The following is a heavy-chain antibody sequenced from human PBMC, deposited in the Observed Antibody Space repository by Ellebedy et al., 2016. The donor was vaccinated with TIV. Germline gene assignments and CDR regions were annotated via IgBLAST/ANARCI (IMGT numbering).Heavy chain of an antibody. CDR2: IYTSGST. J-gene: IGHJ3*02. V-gene: IGHV4-4*07. Sequence: SETLSLTXTVSGGSISSYYWSWIRQPAGKGLEWIGRIYTSGSTNYNPSLKSRVTISVDTSKNQFSLKLSSVTAADTAVYYCARRGSDYYDSVGYSDGAFDIWGQGTLISVSS. CDR3: ARRGSDYYDSVGYSDGAFDI. D-gene: IGHD3-22*01. CDR1: GGSISSYY.